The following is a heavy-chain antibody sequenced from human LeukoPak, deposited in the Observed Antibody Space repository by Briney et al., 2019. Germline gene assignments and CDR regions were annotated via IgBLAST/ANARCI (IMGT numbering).Heavy chain of an antibody. Sequence: GGSLRLSCAASGFTFSYYGLSWVRQAPGKGLEWVSGFGHNGDITYSDSVKGRFTISRDNSKNTLFLQMNSLRADDTAVFYCARRQHGSGFHSQFDFWGQGTLVTVSS. J-gene: IGHJ4*02. D-gene: IGHD3-22*01. CDR3: ARRQHGSGFHSQFDF. CDR2: FGHNGDIT. V-gene: IGHV3-23*01. CDR1: GFTFSYYG.